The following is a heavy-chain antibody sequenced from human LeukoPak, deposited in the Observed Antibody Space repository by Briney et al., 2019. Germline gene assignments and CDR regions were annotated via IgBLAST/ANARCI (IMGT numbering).Heavy chain of an antibody. V-gene: IGHV3-23*01. CDR1: GFTFSSYA. CDR3: AKYYGDDPDYYYYMDV. CDR2: ISGSGGST. Sequence: GGSLRLSCVVSGFTFSSYAMSWVRQAPGKGLEWVSGISGSGGSTYYADSVKGRFTISRDNTKNTLYLQMNSLRAEDTAVYYCAKYYGDDPDYYYYMDVWGKGTTVTISS. J-gene: IGHJ6*03. D-gene: IGHD4-17*01.